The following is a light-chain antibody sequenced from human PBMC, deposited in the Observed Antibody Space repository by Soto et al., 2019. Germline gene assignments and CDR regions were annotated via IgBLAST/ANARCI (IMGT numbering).Light chain of an antibody. CDR2: AAS. CDR1: QGIGSY. J-gene: IGKJ4*01. CDR3: QQVNSYPLT. V-gene: IGKV1-9*01. Sequence: DIQLTQSPSFLSASVGDRVTITCRASQGIGSYLAWYQQKPGKALKLLIYAASTLQSGVPSRFSGSGSGTEFTLTISSLQPEDFATYSCQQVNSYPLTFGGGTKVEIK.